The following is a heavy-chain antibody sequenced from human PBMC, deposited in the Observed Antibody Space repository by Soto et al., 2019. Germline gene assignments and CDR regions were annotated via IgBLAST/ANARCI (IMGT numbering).Heavy chain of an antibody. V-gene: IGHV3-53*04. CDR2: IYSGGST. CDR3: ASNQQTGSGRKKPIDY. J-gene: IGHJ4*02. D-gene: IGHD3-10*01. CDR1: GFTVSSNY. Sequence: EVQLVESGGGLVQPGGSLRLSCAASGFTVSSNYMSWVRQAPGKGLEWVSVIYSGGSTYYADSVKGRFTISRHNSKNTLYPQMNSLSAEDTAVYYCASNQQTGSGRKKPIDYWGQATLVTVSS.